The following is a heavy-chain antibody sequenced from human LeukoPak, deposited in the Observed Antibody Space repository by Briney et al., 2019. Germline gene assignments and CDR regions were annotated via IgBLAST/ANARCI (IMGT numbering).Heavy chain of an antibody. CDR3: AGVGERRDAYNSPHPPYYFDY. D-gene: IGHD5-24*01. J-gene: IGHJ4*02. CDR1: GGSISSYY. CDR2: IYYSGST. V-gene: IGHV4-59*01. Sequence: SETLSLTCTVSGGSISSYYWSWIRQPPGKGLEWIGYIYYSGSTNYNPSLKSRVTISVDTSKNQFSLKLTSVTAADTAVYYCAGVGERRDAYNSPHPPYYFDYWGQGTLVTVSS.